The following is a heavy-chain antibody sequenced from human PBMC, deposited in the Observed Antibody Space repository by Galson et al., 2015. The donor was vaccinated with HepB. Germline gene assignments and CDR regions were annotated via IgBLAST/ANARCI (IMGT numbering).Heavy chain of an antibody. Sequence: SLRLSCAASGFTFSDYGLHWVRQAPGKGLEGVAVIWYDGRKYFYADSVRGRFTISRDNFKNTLHLQMNSLRDEDTAIYYCARVKYYETSEVLDYWGQGTLVSVSS. CDR3: ARVKYYETSEVLDY. CDR1: GFTFSDYG. CDR2: IWYDGRKY. V-gene: IGHV3-33*01. D-gene: IGHD3-22*01. J-gene: IGHJ4*02.